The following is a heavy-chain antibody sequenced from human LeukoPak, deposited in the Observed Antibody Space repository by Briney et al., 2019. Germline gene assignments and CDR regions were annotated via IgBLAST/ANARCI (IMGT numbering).Heavy chain of an antibody. CDR2: ISGSGGST. Sequence: PGGSLRLSCAATGFTFSSYAMSWVRQAPGKGLEWVSAISGSGGSTYYADSVKGRFTISRDNSKNTLYLQMNSLRAEDTAVYYCAKGFGAAISYDFDYWGQGTLVTVSS. D-gene: IGHD2-2*01. J-gene: IGHJ4*02. V-gene: IGHV3-23*01. CDR3: AKGFGAAISYDFDY. CDR1: GFTFSSYA.